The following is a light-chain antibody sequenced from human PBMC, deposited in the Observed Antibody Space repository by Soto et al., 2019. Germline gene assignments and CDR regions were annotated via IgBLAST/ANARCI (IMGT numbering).Light chain of an antibody. CDR1: SGHISYA. Sequence: QSALTQSPSASASLGASVKLTCTRSSGHISYAIAWHQQRPEKGPRYLMELSSDSSHSKGDGITDRFSGSSAGAERYLTIARLQAEDEADYYCPTWHTGASVVFGGGTQLTVL. CDR2: LSSDSSH. J-gene: IGLJ2*01. CDR3: PTWHTGASVV. V-gene: IGLV4-69*01.